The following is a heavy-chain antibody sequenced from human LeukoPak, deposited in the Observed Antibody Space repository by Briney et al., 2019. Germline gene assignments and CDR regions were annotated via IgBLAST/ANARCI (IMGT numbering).Heavy chain of an antibody. D-gene: IGHD6-19*01. J-gene: IGHJ4*02. CDR1: GATFTSYA. CDR2: IIPILGIA. V-gene: IGHV1-69*04. CDR3: ATGALTVAGTVFYY. Sequence: SVKVSCKASGATFTSYAISCVRQSTGQRLEWRGRIIPILGIADCAQKFQGRVTITAYKSTSAAYIELCNRTSEDPAVYYFATGALTVAGTVFYYWGQDTLVSVFS.